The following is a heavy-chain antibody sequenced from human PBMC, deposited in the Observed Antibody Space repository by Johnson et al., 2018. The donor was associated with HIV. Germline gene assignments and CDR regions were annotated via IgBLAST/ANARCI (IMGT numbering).Heavy chain of an antibody. CDR3: AREPASEWDRKVDAFDI. J-gene: IGHJ3*02. Sequence: QVQLVESGGGVVQPGRSLRLSCAASGFTFSSYGMHWVRQAPGKGLEWVAVIWYDGSNKYYADSVKGRFTISRDNSKNTLYLQMNSLRAGDTALDYCAREPASEWDRKVDAFDIWGQGTMVTVSS. D-gene: IGHD1-26*01. V-gene: IGHV3-33*01. CDR1: GFTFSSYG. CDR2: IWYDGSNK.